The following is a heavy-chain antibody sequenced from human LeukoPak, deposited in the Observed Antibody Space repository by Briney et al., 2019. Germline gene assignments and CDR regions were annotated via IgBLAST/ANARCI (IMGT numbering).Heavy chain of an antibody. CDR2: ISGSGGST. V-gene: IGHV3-23*01. J-gene: IGHJ4*02. CDR3: APAPQYQLLYEGHYFDY. D-gene: IGHD2-2*02. Sequence: PGGSLRLSCAASGFTFSSYAMSGVRQAPGKGLEWVSAISGSGGSTYYADSVKGRFTISRDNSKNTLYLQMNSLRAEDTAVYYCAPAPQYQLLYEGHYFDYWGQGTLVTVSS. CDR1: GFTFSSYA.